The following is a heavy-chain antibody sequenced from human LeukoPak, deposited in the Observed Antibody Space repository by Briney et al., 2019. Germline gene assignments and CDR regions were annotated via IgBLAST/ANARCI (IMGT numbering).Heavy chain of an antibody. CDR1: GGSISSYY. Sequence: SETLSLTCTVSGGSISSYYWSWIRQPPGKGLEWFGYIYYSGSTKYNPALKSRVTISVDTSKNQFSLRLSSVTAADTAVYYCARLDDCGGDCYGGSGIDYWGQGTLVTVSS. J-gene: IGHJ4*02. D-gene: IGHD2-21*02. CDR2: IYYSGST. V-gene: IGHV4-59*08. CDR3: ARLDDCGGDCYGGSGIDY.